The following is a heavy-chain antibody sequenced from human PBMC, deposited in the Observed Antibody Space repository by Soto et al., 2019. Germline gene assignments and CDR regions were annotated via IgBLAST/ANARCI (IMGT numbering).Heavy chain of an antibody. J-gene: IGHJ5*02. CDR2: IFYLGSS. CDR3: ARHALALRKNNWFDP. CDR1: GDSIISSDFY. D-gene: IGHD3-3*02. Sequence: SETLSLTCTVSGDSIISSDFYWGWVRQPPGKGLEWIGSIFYLGSSYYNPSLKSRVTMSVDTSKNQFSLRLRSVTAADTALYFCARHALALRKNNWFDPWGQGIMVTVSS. V-gene: IGHV4-39*01.